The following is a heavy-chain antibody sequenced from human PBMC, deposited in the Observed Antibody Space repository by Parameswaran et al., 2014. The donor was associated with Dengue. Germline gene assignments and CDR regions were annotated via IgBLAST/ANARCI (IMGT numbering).Heavy chain of an antibody. V-gene: IGHV3-11*05. J-gene: IGHJ6*02. CDR2: ISSSSSYT. CDR1: GFTFSDYY. D-gene: IGHD6-6*01. CDR3: ARELRSSSPGYYGMDV. Sequence: GESLKISCAASGFTFSDYYMSWIRQAPGKGLEWVSYISSSSSYTNYADSVKGRFTISRDNAKNSLYLQMNSLRAEDTAVYYCARELRSSSPGYYGMDVWGQGTMVTVSS.